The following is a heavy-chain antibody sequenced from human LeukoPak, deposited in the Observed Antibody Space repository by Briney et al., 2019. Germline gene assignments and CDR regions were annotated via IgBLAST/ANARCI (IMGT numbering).Heavy chain of an antibody. J-gene: IGHJ4*02. D-gene: IGHD3-10*01. CDR1: GFTFSSYW. CDR2: INSDGSST. CDR3: ARARYYGSGSYSGPIYYFDY. V-gene: IGHV3-74*01. Sequence: GGSLRLSCAASGFTFSSYWMHWVRQAPGKGLVWVSRINSDGSSTSYADSVKGRFTISRDNAKNTLYLQMNSLRAEDTAVYYCARARYYGSGSYSGPIYYFDYWGQGTLVTVSS.